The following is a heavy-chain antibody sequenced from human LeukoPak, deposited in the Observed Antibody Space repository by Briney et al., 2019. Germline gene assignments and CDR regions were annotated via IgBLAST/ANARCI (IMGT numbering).Heavy chain of an antibody. D-gene: IGHD6-19*01. Sequence: PGGSLRLSCAASGFTFITYSMNWVRQAPGKVLEWVSSISSSGSYIYYADSVKGRFTISRDNAKNSLYLQMNSLRAEDTAVYYCARDPSGWYFVDYWGQGTLVTVSS. CDR1: GFTFITYS. V-gene: IGHV3-21*01. J-gene: IGHJ4*02. CDR3: ARDPSGWYFVDY. CDR2: ISSSGSYI.